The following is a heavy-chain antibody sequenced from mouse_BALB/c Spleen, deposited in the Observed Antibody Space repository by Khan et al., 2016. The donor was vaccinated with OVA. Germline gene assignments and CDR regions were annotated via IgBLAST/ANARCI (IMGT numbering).Heavy chain of an antibody. CDR2: IDPANDTS. Sequence: VQLQQSGAELVKPGASVKLSCTASGFNIKDTHMHWVKQRPEQGLEWIGRIDPANDTSKYDPRFQGKATITADTSSNTAYLHLSSRTSEDSAVYYCAPAGTGDYFDYWGQGTTLTVSS. D-gene: IGHD4-1*01. V-gene: IGHV14-3*02. J-gene: IGHJ2*01. CDR1: GFNIKDTH. CDR3: APAGTGDYFDY.